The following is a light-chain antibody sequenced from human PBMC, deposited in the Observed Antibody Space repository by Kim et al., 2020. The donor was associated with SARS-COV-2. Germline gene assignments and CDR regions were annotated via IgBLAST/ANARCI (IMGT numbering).Light chain of an antibody. J-gene: IGKJ1*01. CDR3: QQANTFPRA. V-gene: IGKV1-12*01. Sequence: ASVGDRVTITCRASQGISGWLAWYQQKPGKAPNLLIYGASTLQSGVPSRFSGSGSGTDFTLTITNLQPEDFATYYCQQANTFPRAFGQGTKVDIK. CDR2: GAS. CDR1: QGISGW.